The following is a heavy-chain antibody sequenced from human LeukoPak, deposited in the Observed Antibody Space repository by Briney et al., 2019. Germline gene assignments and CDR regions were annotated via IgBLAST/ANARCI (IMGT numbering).Heavy chain of an antibody. CDR2: IWYDGSNK. J-gene: IGHJ4*02. Sequence: GGSLRLSCAASGFSSSAYGMHWVRQAPGKGLEWVAYIWYDGSNKYYANSVKGRFTISRDTSKSTLYLQMNSLRHEDTAVYYCVRDLLGLPHKYFDSWGQGALVTVSS. V-gene: IGHV3-30*02. D-gene: IGHD3-16*01. CDR3: VRDLLGLPHKYFDS. CDR1: GFSSSAYG.